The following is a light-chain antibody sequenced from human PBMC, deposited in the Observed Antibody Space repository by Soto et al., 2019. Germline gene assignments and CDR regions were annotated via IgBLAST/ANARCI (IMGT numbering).Light chain of an antibody. CDR2: DAS. Sequence: EIVLTQSPATLSLSPGNRATLSCRASESVSRYLAWYQQKPGQAPRLLIYDASNRATGIPARFSGSGSGTDFTLTITSLEPEDFAVYYCQQRSNWPSTFGGETKVDIK. CDR3: QQRSNWPST. CDR1: ESVSRY. V-gene: IGKV3-11*01. J-gene: IGKJ4*01.